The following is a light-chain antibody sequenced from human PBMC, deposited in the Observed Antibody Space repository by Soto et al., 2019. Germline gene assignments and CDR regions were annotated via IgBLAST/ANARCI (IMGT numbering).Light chain of an antibody. V-gene: IGKV3-20*01. CDR1: QSVSSSY. Sequence: ESGLKQSPGTMSLSPGERATLSCRASQSVSSSYLAWYQQKPGQAPRLLIYGASSRATGIPDRFSGSGSGTDFTLTISRLEPEDFAVYYCQQYGSSPFGGGTKVEIK. CDR3: QQYGSSP. CDR2: GAS. J-gene: IGKJ4*01.